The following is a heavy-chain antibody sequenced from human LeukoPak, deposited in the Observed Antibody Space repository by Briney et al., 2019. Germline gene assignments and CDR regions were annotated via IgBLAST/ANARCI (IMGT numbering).Heavy chain of an antibody. D-gene: IGHD6-13*01. CDR1: GFTVSGNY. V-gene: IGHV3-53*04. CDR2: IYSGGSGGST. CDR3: ARVGPSSWSPHDPFDI. Sequence: GESLRLSCAASGFTVSGNYMSWVRQAPGKGLEWASVIYSGGSGGSTYYADSVKGRFSISRHNSKNTLYLQMNSLRAEDTAVYYCARVGPSSWSPHDPFDIWGQGTMVTVSS. J-gene: IGHJ3*02.